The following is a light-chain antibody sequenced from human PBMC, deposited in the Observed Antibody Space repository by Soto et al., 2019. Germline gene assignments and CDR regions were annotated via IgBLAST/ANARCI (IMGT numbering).Light chain of an antibody. V-gene: IGKV3-11*01. CDR2: ADS. CDR1: QSVSGY. Sequence: EIVWAQSPATLSLSPGETATLSCRASQSVSGYIGWYQQKPGQAPRLLIYADSNRATGIPARFSGSGSGTEFTLTISSLQSEDFATYFCQQSYTTPHTFGQGTKVDIK. CDR3: QQSYTTPHT. J-gene: IGKJ2*01.